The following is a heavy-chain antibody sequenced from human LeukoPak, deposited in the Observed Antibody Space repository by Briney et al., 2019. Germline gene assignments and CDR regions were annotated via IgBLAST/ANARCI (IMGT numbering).Heavy chain of an antibody. CDR2: IKQDGSEK. D-gene: IGHD3-9*01. Sequence: GGSLRLSCAASGFTFSSNWMSWVRQAPGKGLEWVANIKQDGSEKYYVDSVKGRFTISRDNAKNSLYLQMNSLRAEDTAVYYCARVNSARWFFDCWGQGSLLTVSS. CDR3: ARVNSARWFFDC. J-gene: IGHJ4*02. CDR1: GFTFSSNW. V-gene: IGHV3-7*01.